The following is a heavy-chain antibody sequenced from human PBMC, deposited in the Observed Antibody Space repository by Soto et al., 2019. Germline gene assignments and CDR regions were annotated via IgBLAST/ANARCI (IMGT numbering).Heavy chain of an antibody. Sequence: SETLSLTCTVSGGSIISTNYYWTWIRQPPGKGLEWIAYIYHSGDAYYNPSLQSRLILSIDTSKNQFSLTLNAVTAADTAVYYCARCFGSGKNWFDPWGQGTLVTVSS. D-gene: IGHD3-10*01. CDR3: ARCFGSGKNWFDP. V-gene: IGHV4-30-4*01. CDR1: GGSIISTNYY. CDR2: IYHSGDA. J-gene: IGHJ5*02.